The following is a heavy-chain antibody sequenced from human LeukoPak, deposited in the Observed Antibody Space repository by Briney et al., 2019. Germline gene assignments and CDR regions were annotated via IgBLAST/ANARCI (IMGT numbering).Heavy chain of an antibody. J-gene: IGHJ3*02. V-gene: IGHV4-39*07. D-gene: IGHD3-10*01. CDR3: ARARGFGDAFDI. CDR1: GGSISSSSYY. CDR2: IYYSGST. Sequence: SETLSLTCTVSGGSISSSSYYWGWIRQPPGKGLEWIGSIYYSGSTYYNPSLKSRVTISVDTSKNQFSLKLSSVTAADTAVYYCARARGFGDAFDIWGQGTMVTVSS.